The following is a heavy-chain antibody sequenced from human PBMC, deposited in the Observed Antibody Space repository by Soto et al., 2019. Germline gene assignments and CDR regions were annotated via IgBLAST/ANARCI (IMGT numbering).Heavy chain of an antibody. CDR3: GRGRSGELVVFY. V-gene: IGHV1-2*02. D-gene: IGHD1-7*01. Sequence: ASVKVSCKASGYTFTGHYIHWVRQAPGQGPEWMGEISPVTGGTKYAQKFQGRVTMTRDTSITTVYMELNNLSPDDTAVYYCGRGRSGELVVFYWGQGTLVTVSS. CDR1: GYTFTGHY. CDR2: ISPVTGGT. J-gene: IGHJ4*02.